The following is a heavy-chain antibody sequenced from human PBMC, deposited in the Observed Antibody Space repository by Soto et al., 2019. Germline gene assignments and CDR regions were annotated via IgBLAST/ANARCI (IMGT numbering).Heavy chain of an antibody. D-gene: IGHD6-13*01. J-gene: IGHJ4*02. CDR1: GGSVTSHH. V-gene: IGHV4-59*02. CDR2: TSYTGNT. CDR3: AFPATADFDY. Sequence: SETLSLTCFVSGGSVTSHHWSWIRQFPGQGLEWIAYTSYTGNTNYNPSLQSRVNIAVDMSTNHFSLTLISVTAADMAVYYCAFPATADFDYWGKGILVTVSS.